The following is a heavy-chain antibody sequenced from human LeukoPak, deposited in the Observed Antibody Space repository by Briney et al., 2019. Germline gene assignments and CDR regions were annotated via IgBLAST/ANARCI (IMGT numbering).Heavy chain of an antibody. V-gene: IGHV4-59*01. Sequence: SETLSLTCIVSGDSISSSYWSWIRQPPGKGLEWIGYIYYSGSTNYNPSLKSRVTISVDTSKNQFSLKLSSVTAADTAVYYCAGVTIAAAGTFWFDPWGQGTLVTVSS. CDR2: IYYSGST. CDR3: AGVTIAAAGTFWFDP. J-gene: IGHJ5*02. CDR1: GDSISSSY. D-gene: IGHD6-13*01.